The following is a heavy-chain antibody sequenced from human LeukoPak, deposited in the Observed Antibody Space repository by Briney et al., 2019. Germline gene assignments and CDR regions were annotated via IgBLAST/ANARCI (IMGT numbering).Heavy chain of an antibody. J-gene: IGHJ1*01. CDR3: AKDVLRCSGGSRYSRVAEYFQH. CDR1: GFTFSSYA. D-gene: IGHD2-15*01. Sequence: PGGSLRLSCAASGFTFSSYAMSWVRQAPGKGLEWVSAISGSGGSTYYADSVKGRFTISRDNSKNTLYLQMNSLRAEDTAVYYCAKDVLRCSGGSRYSRVAEYFQHWGQGTLVTVSS. CDR2: ISGSGGST. V-gene: IGHV3-23*01.